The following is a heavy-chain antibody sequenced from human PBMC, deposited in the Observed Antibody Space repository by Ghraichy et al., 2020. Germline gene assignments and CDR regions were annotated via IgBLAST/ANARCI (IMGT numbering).Heavy chain of an antibody. CDR3: GRGFTVVPATPVDY. V-gene: IGHV3-23*01. CDR1: GFNFKDHG. D-gene: IGHD2-15*01. J-gene: IGHJ4*02. Sequence: GSLRLSCAASGFNFKDHGMTWVRQAPGKGLEWIAAISGSGTGTFYLDSVKGRFTISRDNSKNTLYLQMSDLRAEDAALYFCGRGFTVVPATPVDYWGQGALVTVSS. CDR2: ISGSGTGT.